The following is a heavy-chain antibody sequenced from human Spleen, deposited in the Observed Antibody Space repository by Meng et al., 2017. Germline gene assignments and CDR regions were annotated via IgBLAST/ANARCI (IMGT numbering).Heavy chain of an antibody. CDR2: INTDTGNP. V-gene: IGHV7-4-1*02. Sequence: QVQLLQSGSELKKPGASVKVSCKASGYILPTYGMNWVRQAPGKGLEWMGWINTDTGNPTYAQGFTGRFVFSLDTSVSTAYLQISSLKAEDTAVYYCARVDTVEFDYWGQGTLVTVSS. CDR3: ARVDTVEFDY. J-gene: IGHJ4*02. D-gene: IGHD1-1*01. CDR1: GYILPTYG.